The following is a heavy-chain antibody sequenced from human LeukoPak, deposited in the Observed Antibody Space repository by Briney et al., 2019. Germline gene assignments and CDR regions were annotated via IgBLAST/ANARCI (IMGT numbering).Heavy chain of an antibody. CDR3: ARVATRGYSSRWPFFDY. Sequence: SVNVSCKASGGTFSSYAISWVRQAPGQGLEWMGGIIPIFGTANYAQKFQGRVTITADKSTSTAYMELSSLRSEDTAVYYCARVATRGYSSRWPFFDYWGQGTLVTVSS. V-gene: IGHV1-69*06. D-gene: IGHD6-19*01. J-gene: IGHJ4*02. CDR1: GGTFSSYA. CDR2: IIPIFGTA.